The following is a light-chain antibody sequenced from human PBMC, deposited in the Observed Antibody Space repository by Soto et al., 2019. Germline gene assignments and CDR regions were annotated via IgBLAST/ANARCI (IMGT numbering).Light chain of an antibody. CDR1: SSDFHNSAF. CDR2: EAT. V-gene: IGLV2-8*01. Sequence: QSALTQPPSASGSPGQSVTISCTGTSSDFHNSAFISWYQLYPGKAPKLMIYEATKRPSGFPDRFSGSKSVNMAYLTVSGLQAEDEAEYYCSSYADFNNVLFGGGTKLTVL. CDR3: SSYADFNNVL. J-gene: IGLJ3*02.